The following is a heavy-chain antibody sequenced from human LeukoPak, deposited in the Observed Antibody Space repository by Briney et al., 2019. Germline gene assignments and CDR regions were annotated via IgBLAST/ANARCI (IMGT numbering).Heavy chain of an antibody. CDR3: ARAGSYYYYGMDV. CDR1: GFTFSSYA. Sequence: GGSLRLSCAASGFTFSSYAMHWVRQAPGKGLEWVAVISYDGGNKYYADSVKGRFTISRDNSKNTLYLQMNSLRAEDTAVYYYARAGSYYYYGMDVWGQGTTVTVSS. J-gene: IGHJ6*02. V-gene: IGHV3-30*04. D-gene: IGHD3-10*01. CDR2: ISYDGGNK.